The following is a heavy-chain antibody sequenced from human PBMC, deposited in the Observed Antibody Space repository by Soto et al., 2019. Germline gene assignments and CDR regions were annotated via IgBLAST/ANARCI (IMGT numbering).Heavy chain of an antibody. Sequence: SETLSLTCTVSGDSISSSNSHWGWPRQPPGKGLEYIGSFYYGGAIFYSGNIYYNPSLKSRVTISVDTSKNQFSLRLSSVTAADTGVYYCVRYDRINMKPYSPEGFHIWGQGTMVTVSS. V-gene: IGHV4-39*01. D-gene: IGHD3-3*02. CDR3: VRYDRINMKPYSPEGFHI. J-gene: IGHJ3*02. CDR1: GDSISSSNSH. CDR2: FYYGGAIFYSGNI.